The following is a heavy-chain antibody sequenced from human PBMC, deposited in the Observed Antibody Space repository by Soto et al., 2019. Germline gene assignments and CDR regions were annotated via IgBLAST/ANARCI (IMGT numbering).Heavy chain of an antibody. CDR2: IIPILGIT. CDR1: GGTFSSYS. CDR3: ARGGGDSSTWNWYDP. D-gene: IGHD6-13*01. V-gene: IGHV1-69*02. J-gene: IGHJ5*02. Sequence: QVHLVQSGAEVKKPGSSVKVSCKDSGGTFSSYSITWVRQAPGQGLEWMGRIIPILGITNYAQNFQGRVTLSDDTSTNTAYMELDSLRSEDTAVYYCARGGGDSSTWNWYDPWGQGTLVTVSS.